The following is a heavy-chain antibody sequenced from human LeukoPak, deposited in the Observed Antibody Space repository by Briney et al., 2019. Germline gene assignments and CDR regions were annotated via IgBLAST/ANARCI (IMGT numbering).Heavy chain of an antibody. V-gene: IGHV3-74*01. CDR2: IKSDGGT. CDR3: ARAPSEIGGYYPEYFRH. Sequence: GGSLRLSCAASGFTFSTYWMHWVRQAPGKGLVWVSRIKSDGGTNYADSVKGRFTITRDNAKKTVSLQMNSLRPEDTGVYYCARAPSEIGGYYPEYFRHWGQGTLVTVSS. J-gene: IGHJ1*01. D-gene: IGHD3-22*01. CDR1: GFTFSTYW.